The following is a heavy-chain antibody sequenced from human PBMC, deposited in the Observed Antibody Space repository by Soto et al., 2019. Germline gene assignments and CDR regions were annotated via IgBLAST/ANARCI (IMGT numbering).Heavy chain of an antibody. CDR3: VRGGCSGGSCYGGTAVDY. CDR1: GFTFSSYW. CDR2: INSDGSST. Sequence: EVHLVESGGDLVQPGGSLRLSCAASGFTFSSYWMHWVRQAPGKGLVWVSRINSDGSSTSYADSVKGRFTISRDNAKNTLYLQMNSLRAEDTAVYYCVRGGCSGGSCYGGTAVDYWGQGILVTVSS. V-gene: IGHV3-74*01. J-gene: IGHJ4*02. D-gene: IGHD2-15*01.